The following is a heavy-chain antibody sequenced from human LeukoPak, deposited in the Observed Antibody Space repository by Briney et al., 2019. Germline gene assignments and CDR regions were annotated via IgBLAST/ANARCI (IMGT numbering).Heavy chain of an antibody. CDR1: GFTFSSCG. V-gene: IGHV3-23*01. Sequence: PGGSLRLSCAASGFTFSSCGMTWVRQAPGKGLEWVSSISGSDDGTYYADSVKGRFTISRDNSKNTLYLQMNSLRAEDTAVYYCANEDTGTADYWGQGTLVTVSS. CDR3: ANEDTGTADY. CDR2: ISGSDDGT. D-gene: IGHD1-7*01. J-gene: IGHJ4*02.